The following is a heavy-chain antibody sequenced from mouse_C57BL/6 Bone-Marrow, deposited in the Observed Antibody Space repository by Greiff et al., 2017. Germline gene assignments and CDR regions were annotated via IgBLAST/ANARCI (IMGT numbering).Heavy chain of an antibody. CDR3: ARGSSGYDY. CDR1: GYTFTSYG. CDR2: IYPRSGNT. D-gene: IGHD3-2*02. V-gene: IGHV1-81*01. Sequence: QVQLKQSGAELARPGASVKLSCKASGYTFTSYGISWVKQRTGQGLEWIGEIYPRSGNTYYNEKFKGKATLTADKSSSTAYMELRSLTSEDSAVYFCARGSSGYDYWGQGTLVTVSA. J-gene: IGHJ3*01.